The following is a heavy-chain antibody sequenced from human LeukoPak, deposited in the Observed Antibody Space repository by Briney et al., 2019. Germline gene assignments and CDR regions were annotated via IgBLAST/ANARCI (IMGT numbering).Heavy chain of an antibody. J-gene: IGHJ4*02. Sequence: GGSLRLSCAASGFTSDDYIMHWVRRAPGKGLEWVSVISWHGSTTKYADSVRGRFTISRDNRKNSLSLQMNSLRPEDTALYYCAKDIGDSIGYNYFDSWGQGTLVTVSS. D-gene: IGHD3-22*01. CDR2: ISWHGSTT. CDR1: GFTSDDYI. V-gene: IGHV3-43*01. CDR3: AKDIGDSIGYNYFDS.